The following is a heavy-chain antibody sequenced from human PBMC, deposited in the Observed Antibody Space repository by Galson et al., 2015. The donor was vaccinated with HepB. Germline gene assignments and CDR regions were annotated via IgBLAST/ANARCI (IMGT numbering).Heavy chain of an antibody. CDR2: ISTSSSYT. D-gene: IGHD6-13*01. V-gene: IGHV3-11*06. J-gene: IGHJ4*02. CDR3: ARTWGQQLVRSNDY. Sequence: SLRLSCAASGFTFSDYYMSWIRQAPGKGLEWVSYISTSSSYTNYADSVKGRFTISRDNAKNSLYLQMNSLRAEDTAVYYCARTWGQQLVRSNDYWGQGTLVTVSS. CDR1: GFTFSDYY.